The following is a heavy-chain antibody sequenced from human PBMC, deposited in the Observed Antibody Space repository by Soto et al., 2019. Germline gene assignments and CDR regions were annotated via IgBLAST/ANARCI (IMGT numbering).Heavy chain of an antibody. V-gene: IGHV3-33*01. CDR1: GFTFSNYG. CDR3: ARDLSGPLDY. J-gene: IGHJ4*02. CDR2: IWYDGNTE. D-gene: IGHD3-16*02. Sequence: GGSLRLSCAASGFTFSNYGMHWVRQAPGKGLEWVALIWYDGNTEYYADSVKGRFTISRDNSKNTVDLQMNSLRAEDTAVYYCARDLSGPLDYWGQGTLVTVSS.